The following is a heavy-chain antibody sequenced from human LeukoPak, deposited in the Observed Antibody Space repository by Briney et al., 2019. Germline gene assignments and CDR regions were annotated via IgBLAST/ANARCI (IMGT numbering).Heavy chain of an antibody. CDR1: GYTFTSYG. Sequence: GASVKVSCKASGYTFTSYGISWVRQAPGQGLEWMGWISAYNGNTNYAQKLQGRVTMTTDTFTSTAYMELRSLRSDDTAVYYCARDLEVRFLEWLFIYYGMDVWGQGTTVTVSS. D-gene: IGHD3-3*01. J-gene: IGHJ6*02. V-gene: IGHV1-18*01. CDR2: ISAYNGNT. CDR3: ARDLEVRFLEWLFIYYGMDV.